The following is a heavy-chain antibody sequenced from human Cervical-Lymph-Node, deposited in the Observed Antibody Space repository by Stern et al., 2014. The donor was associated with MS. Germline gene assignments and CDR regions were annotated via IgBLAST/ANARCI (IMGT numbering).Heavy chain of an antibody. J-gene: IGHJ6*02. CDR3: AREVAGHRLGMMDV. CDR2: INPSGGSK. CDR1: GYTFTSYY. D-gene: IGHD6-19*01. Sequence: QVQLLESSAEVKKPGASVKVSCKASGYTFTSYYIHSVRQAPGTRFERMGIINPSGGSKSYAQKFQGRVTMTRDTSTSTVYMELSSLRSEDTAMYYCAREVAGHRLGMMDVWGQGTTVTVSS. V-gene: IGHV1-46*01.